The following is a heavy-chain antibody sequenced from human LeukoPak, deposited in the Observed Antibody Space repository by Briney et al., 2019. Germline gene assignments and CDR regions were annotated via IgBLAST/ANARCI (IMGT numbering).Heavy chain of an antibody. CDR2: IVVGSGNT. V-gene: IGHV1-58*01. D-gene: IGHD3-22*01. CDR1: GFTFTSSA. Sequence: EASVKVSCKASGFTFTSSAVQWVRQPRGQRLEWIGWIVVGSGNTNYAQKFQERVTITRDMSTSTAYMELSSLRSEDTAVYYCAAESSSGFFDWFDPWGQGTLVTVSS. J-gene: IGHJ5*02. CDR3: AAESSSGFFDWFDP.